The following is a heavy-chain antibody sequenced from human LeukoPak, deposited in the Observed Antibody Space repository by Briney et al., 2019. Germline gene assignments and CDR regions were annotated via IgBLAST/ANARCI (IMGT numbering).Heavy chain of an antibody. CDR3: ASRNIVVESIWFDP. J-gene: IGHJ5*02. V-gene: IGHV4-34*01. CDR2: INHSGST. CDR1: GGSFSGYY. Sequence: PSETLSLTCAVYGGSFSGYYWSWIRQPPGKGLEWIGEINHSGSTNYNPSLKSRVTISVDTSKNQFSLKLSSVTAADTAVYYCASRNIVVESIWFDPWGQGTVVTVFS. D-gene: IGHD2-2*01.